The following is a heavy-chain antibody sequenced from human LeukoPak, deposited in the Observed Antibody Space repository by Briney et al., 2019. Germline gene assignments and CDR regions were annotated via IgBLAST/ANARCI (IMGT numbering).Heavy chain of an antibody. V-gene: IGHV4-59*01. D-gene: IGHD2-2*01. CDR3: ARVLGSHSRERYCSSTSCSLYYYYYMDV. Sequence: SETLSLTCTVSGGSISSYYWSWIRQPPGKGLEWIGYIYYSGSTNYNPSLKCRVTISVDTSKNQFSLKLSSVTAADTAVYYCARVLGSHSRERYCSSTSCSLYYYYYMDVWGKGTTVTVSS. CDR2: IYYSGST. CDR1: GGSISSYY. J-gene: IGHJ6*03.